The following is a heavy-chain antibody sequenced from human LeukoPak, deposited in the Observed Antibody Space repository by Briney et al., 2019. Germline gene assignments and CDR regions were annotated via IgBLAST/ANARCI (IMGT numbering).Heavy chain of an antibody. Sequence: SETLFLTCTVSGGSISSYYWSWIRQPPGKGLEWIGYIYYSGSTNYNPSLKSRVTISLDTSKSQFSLKLTSVTAADTAVYYCARSGGYSSPQNYWGQGTLVTVSS. D-gene: IGHD6-19*01. CDR2: IYYSGST. CDR1: GGSISSYY. V-gene: IGHV4-59*01. CDR3: ARSGGYSSPQNY. J-gene: IGHJ4*02.